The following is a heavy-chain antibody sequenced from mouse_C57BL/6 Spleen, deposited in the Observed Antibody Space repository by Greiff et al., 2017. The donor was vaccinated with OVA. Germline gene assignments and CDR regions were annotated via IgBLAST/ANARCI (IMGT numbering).Heavy chain of an antibody. CDR2: IDPENGDT. CDR3: VSAGASRHFAF. J-gene: IGHJ3*01. D-gene: IGHD1-3*01. V-gene: IGHV14-4*01. Sequence: VQLQQSGAELVRPGASVKLSCTASGYNIKDDYMHWVKQRPEQGLEWIGRIDPENGDTEYASKFKGKATMTADTSSNTAYMQLSSLTSEDTAVYFCVSAGASRHFAFWGQGTLVTVSA. CDR1: GYNIKDDY.